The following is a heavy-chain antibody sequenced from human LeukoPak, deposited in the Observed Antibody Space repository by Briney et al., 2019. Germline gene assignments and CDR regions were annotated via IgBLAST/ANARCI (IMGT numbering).Heavy chain of an antibody. D-gene: IGHD3-10*01. J-gene: IGHJ4*02. CDR2: IYYSGST. Sequence: SETLSLTCTVSGGSISSSSYYWGWIRQPPGKGLEWIGSIYYSGSTYYNPSLKSRVTISVDTSKNQFSLKLSSVTAADTAVYYCARHVPIRYGSGSYYNSPTFDYWGQGTLVTVSS. V-gene: IGHV4-39*01. CDR1: GGSISSSSYY. CDR3: ARHVPIRYGSGSYYNSPTFDY.